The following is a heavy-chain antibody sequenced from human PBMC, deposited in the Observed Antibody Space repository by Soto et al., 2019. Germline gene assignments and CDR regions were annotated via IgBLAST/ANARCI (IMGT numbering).Heavy chain of an antibody. J-gene: IGHJ4*02. V-gene: IGHV3-30-3*01. D-gene: IGHD6-19*01. CDR3: ARVALGGSSGPASY. CDR1: GFTFSSYA. CDR2: ISYDGSNK. Sequence: PGGSLRLSCAASGFTFSSYAMHWVRQAPGKGLEWVAVISYDGSNKYYADSVKGRFTISRDNSKNTLYLQMNSLRAEDTAVYYCARVALGGSSGPASYWGQGTLVTVYS.